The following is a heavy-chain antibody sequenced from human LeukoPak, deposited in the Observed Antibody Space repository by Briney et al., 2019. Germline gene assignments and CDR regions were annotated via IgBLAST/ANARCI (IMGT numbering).Heavy chain of an antibody. V-gene: IGHV3-9*01. D-gene: IGHD1-26*01. CDR2: ISWNTGTI. Sequence: PGGSLRLSCAASGFNFGDYAMHWVRQVPGKGLEWVSGISWNTGTIEYADSVKGRFTISRDNAKNSLFLQMNSLKPEDTALYYCAKVHRIVRVQGAFDVWGQGSMVTVSS. CDR3: AKVHRIVRVQGAFDV. J-gene: IGHJ3*01. CDR1: GFNFGDYA.